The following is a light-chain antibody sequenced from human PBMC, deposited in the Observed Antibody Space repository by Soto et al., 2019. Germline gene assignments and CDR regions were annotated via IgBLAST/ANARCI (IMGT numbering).Light chain of an antibody. V-gene: IGLV2-8*01. CDR3: GAHAGSNTWV. CDR1: SGDIGAYNY. CDR2: EVN. J-gene: IGLJ3*02. Sequence: QSALTQSPSASASPGQSVTISCTGSSGDIGAYNYVSWYQQHPGKAPKLIIYEVNKRPSGVPDRLSGSKSGITASLTVSGLQADDEADYYCGAHAGSNTWVFGGGTKVTVL.